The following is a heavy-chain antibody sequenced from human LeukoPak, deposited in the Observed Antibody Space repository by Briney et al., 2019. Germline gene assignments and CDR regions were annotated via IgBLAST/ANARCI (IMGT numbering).Heavy chain of an antibody. J-gene: IGHJ3*02. V-gene: IGHV3-23*01. CDR2: IGGSGGST. D-gene: IGHD3-3*01. CDR1: GFTFSSYA. CDR3: AKDLRAGYDFWSGYYAFDI. Sequence: GGSLRLSCAASGFTFSSYAMSWVRQAPGKGLEWVSAIGGSGGSTYYADSVKGRFTISRDNSKNTLYLQMNSLRAEDTAVYYCAKDLRAGYDFWSGYYAFDIWGQGTMVTVSS.